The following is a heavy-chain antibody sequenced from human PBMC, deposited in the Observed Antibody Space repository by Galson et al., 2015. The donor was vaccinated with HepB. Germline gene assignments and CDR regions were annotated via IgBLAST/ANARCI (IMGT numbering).Heavy chain of an antibody. D-gene: IGHD5/OR15-5a*01. CDR2: ISGSGISL. V-gene: IGHV3-11*01. CDR3: ARETPPRVTSFYYSFYGMDV. Sequence: SLRLSCAASGFTFSDSYINWIRQAPGKGLEWVSYISGSGISLDYADSVKGRFTISRDNAKNSVYLQMNSLRAEDTAVYYCARETPPRVTSFYYSFYGMDVWGQGTTVTVSS. CDR1: GFTFSDSY. J-gene: IGHJ6*02.